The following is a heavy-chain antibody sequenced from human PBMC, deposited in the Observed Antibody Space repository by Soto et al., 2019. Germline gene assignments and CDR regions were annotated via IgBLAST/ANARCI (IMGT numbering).Heavy chain of an antibody. J-gene: IGHJ6*03. CDR3: ARSLRFLECFSGHHFYYMDV. CDR1: GFSFIDDS. Sequence: EVQLGESGGGLVQPGGSLRLSCAASGFSFIDDSMNRVRQVPGKGLECVPSISRRSSYIHYADSPKCRFTIARDNAKDSLYLQLSSLGAEDTAICRCARSLRFLECFSGHHFYYMDVWGQGATVNVSS. CDR2: ISRRSSYI. D-gene: IGHD3-3*01. V-gene: IGHV3-21*01.